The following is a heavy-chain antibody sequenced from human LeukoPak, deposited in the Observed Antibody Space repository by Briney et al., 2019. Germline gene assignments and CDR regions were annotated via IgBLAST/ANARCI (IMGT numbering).Heavy chain of an antibody. CDR1: GYTFASYG. V-gene: IGHV1-18*04. CDR3: ARRADGVLNPLFDY. D-gene: IGHD1-14*01. J-gene: IGHJ4*02. Sequence: ASVKVSCKASGYTFASYGISWVRQAPGQGFGWMGWISAYNGNTNYAQKFQGRVTMTTETSTSTAYMEVRSLRSDDTAVYYCARRADGVLNPLFDYWGQGTLVTVSS. CDR2: ISAYNGNT.